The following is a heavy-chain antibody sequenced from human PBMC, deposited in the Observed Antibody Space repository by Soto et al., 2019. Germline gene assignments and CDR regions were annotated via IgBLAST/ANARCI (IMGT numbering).Heavy chain of an antibody. V-gene: IGHV4-39*01. J-gene: IGHJ4*02. CDR3: ARHVYYDSSGYEFDY. CDR2: IYYSGRT. Sequence: QLQLQESGPGLVKPSETLSLTCTVSGGSISSSSYYWGWIRQPPGKGLEWIGSIYYSGRTYYNPSLKSRVTISVDTSKNQFSLKLSSVTAADTAVYYCARHVYYDSSGYEFDYWGQGTLVTVSS. D-gene: IGHD3-22*01. CDR1: GGSISSSSYY.